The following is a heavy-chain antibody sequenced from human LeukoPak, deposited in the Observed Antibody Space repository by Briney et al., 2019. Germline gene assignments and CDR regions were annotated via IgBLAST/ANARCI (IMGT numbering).Heavy chain of an antibody. D-gene: IGHD3-22*01. CDR2: LSASDGGT. Sequence: PGGSLRLSCAVSGITLSNYGMAWVRQAPGKGLEWVASLSASDGGTSHADSVRGRFTISRDNAKNTLYLQMNSLRAEDTAVYFCAKRGVVIRVILVGFHKEAYYFDSWGQGVLVTVSS. V-gene: IGHV3-23*01. CDR3: AKRGVVIRVILVGFHKEAYYFDS. J-gene: IGHJ4*02. CDR1: GITLSNYG.